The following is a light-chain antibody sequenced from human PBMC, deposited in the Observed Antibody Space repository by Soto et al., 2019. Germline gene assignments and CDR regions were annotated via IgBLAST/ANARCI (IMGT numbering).Light chain of an antibody. CDR1: DNDVGGFDY. CDR3: SSYTDTNHFVV. CDR2: EVT. Sequence: QSALTQPPSASGSPGQSVTISCTGTDNDVGGFDYVSWYQLHPDKAPKLVMYEVTKRPSGVPDRFSGSKSDNTASLTVSGLQAEDEADYYCSSYTDTNHFVVFGGGTQLTVL. J-gene: IGLJ2*01. V-gene: IGLV2-8*01.